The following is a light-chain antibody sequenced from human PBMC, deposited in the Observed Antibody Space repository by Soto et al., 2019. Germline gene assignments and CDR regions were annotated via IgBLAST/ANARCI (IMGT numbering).Light chain of an antibody. CDR2: DVS. Sequence: QSALTQPASVSGSPGQSITISCTGSSSDVGGYNYVSWYQQHAGQAPKLMIYDVSHRPSGVSNRFSGSKSGNTASLTISGLQAEDEADYYCSSYTISSAPVLFGGGTKLTVL. CDR3: SSYTISSAPVL. CDR1: SSDVGGYNY. J-gene: IGLJ2*01. V-gene: IGLV2-14*03.